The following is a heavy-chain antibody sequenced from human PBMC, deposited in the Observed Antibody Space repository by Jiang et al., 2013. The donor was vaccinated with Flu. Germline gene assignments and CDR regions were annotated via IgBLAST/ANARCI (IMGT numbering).Heavy chain of an antibody. D-gene: IGHD6-19*01. CDR2: IYWNDDK. J-gene: IGHJ6*03. Sequence: PTQTLTLTCTLSGFSLSTFGVAVGWIRQPPGKALEWLALIYWNDDKRYSPFLKSSLTIAKDSSKNQVVLTMTNMDPVDTATYYCARKGLGPYYHYFYMDVWGKGTTVTVSS. CDR1: GFSLSTFGVA. CDR3: ARKGLGPYYHYFYMDV. V-gene: IGHV2-5*01.